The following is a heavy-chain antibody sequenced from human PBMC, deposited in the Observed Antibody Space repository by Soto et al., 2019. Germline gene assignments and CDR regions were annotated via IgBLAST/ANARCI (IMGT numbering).Heavy chain of an antibody. CDR1: RDPFNSYA. J-gene: IGHJ4*02. CDR3: DAGGKNGYIN. V-gene: IGHV1-69*13. CDR2: IIPILGTT. D-gene: IGHD5-12*01. Sequence: SVKVSCKASRDPFNSYAITWVRQAPGQGLGWMGGIIPILGTTKYAQKFQCRVAMTADESTSTAYMELSSLRSEDRAVYYCDAGGKNGYINWGQGTQVTVSS.